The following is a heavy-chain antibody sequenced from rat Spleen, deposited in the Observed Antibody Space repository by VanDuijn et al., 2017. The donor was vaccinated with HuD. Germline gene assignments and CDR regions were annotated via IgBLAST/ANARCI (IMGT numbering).Heavy chain of an antibody. CDR3: ARNYGGYSPLDY. Sequence: QVQLKESGPGLVQPSQTLSLPCTVSGFSLTSYNVHWVRQPTGKGLEWMGAIWSGGGTDYNSALKSRLSISRDTSKSQVFLKMNSLQTEDTATYYCARNYGGYSPLDYWGQGVMVTVSS. CDR2: IWSGGGT. CDR1: GFSLTSYN. D-gene: IGHD1-11*01. V-gene: IGHV2-30*01. J-gene: IGHJ2*01.